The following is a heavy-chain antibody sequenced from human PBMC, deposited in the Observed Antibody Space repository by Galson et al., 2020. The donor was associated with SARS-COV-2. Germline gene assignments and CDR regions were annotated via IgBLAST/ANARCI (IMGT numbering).Heavy chain of an antibody. CDR1: EFTFRYYE. J-gene: IGHJ5*02. CDR2: ISGSGTDI. V-gene: IGHV3-48*03. D-gene: IGHD3-10*01. Sequence: GGSLRLSCAASEFTFRYYEMNWVRQAPGKGLEWVSYISGSGTDIYYADSVKGRFTISRDTANNSLFLQMNSLSADDTAVYYCVRGGRTRRDPWGQGTLVTVSS. CDR3: VRGGRTRRDP.